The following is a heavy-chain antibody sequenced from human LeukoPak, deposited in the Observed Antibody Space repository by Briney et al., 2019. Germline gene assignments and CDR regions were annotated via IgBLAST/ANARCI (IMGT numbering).Heavy chain of an antibody. J-gene: IGHJ6*02. V-gene: IGHV3-43*02. CDR1: GFTFDDSA. D-gene: IGHD4-17*01. CDR3: AKEGGEFSYYYYGLDV. Sequence: GGSLRLSCAASGFTFDDSAMHWVRQAPGKGLEWVSFISGDATTAYYADSVKGRFIISRDNSKNALYLQMNSLGTEDTALYYCAKEGGEFSYYYYGLDVWGQGTTVTVSS. CDR2: ISGDATTA.